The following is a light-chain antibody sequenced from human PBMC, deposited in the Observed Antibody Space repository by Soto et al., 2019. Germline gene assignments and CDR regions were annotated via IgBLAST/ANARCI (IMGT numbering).Light chain of an antibody. CDR3: VLYMGSGTHWV. CDR1: SGSVSTSYY. J-gene: IGLJ3*02. V-gene: IGLV8-61*01. CDR2: STN. Sequence: QTVVTQEPSVSVSPGGTVTLTCGLSSGSVSTSYYPSWYQQTPGQAPRTLIYSTNTRSSGVPDRFSGSILGNKAALTITGAQADDESDYYCVLYMGSGTHWVFGGGTKRTVL.